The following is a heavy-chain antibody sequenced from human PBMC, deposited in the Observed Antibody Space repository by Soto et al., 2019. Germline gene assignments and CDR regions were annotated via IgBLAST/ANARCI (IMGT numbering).Heavy chain of an antibody. CDR3: ARDQGGSYDSCFVP. J-gene: IGHJ5*02. Sequence: EVRLLESGGGLVKPGGSLRLSCAFTFSTYGLTWVRQAPGSGLVCVSSISSSSSYIKYADSVKGRFTISRDNAKNSLYLQKNSLRSEETSVYYCARDQGGSYDSCFVPCGQGTLVTVSS. CDR2: ISSSSSYI. D-gene: IGHD1-26*01. CDR1: TFSTYG. V-gene: IGHV3-21*01.